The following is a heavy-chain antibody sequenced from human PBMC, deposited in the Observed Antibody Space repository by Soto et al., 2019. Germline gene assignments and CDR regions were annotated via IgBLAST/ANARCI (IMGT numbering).Heavy chain of an antibody. CDR3: AIHQGYCSSFSCYTEWYFEL. CDR1: GGTFSSYT. J-gene: IGHJ2*01. CDR2: IIPILGVP. Sequence: QVQLVQSGTEVKKPGSSVRVSCKSSGGTFSSYTISWVRQAPGQGLEWMGRIIPILGVPNYAQKFQGRVTITEDKSTSRAYMEMSSLRSEDTAVYYCAIHQGYCSSFSCYTEWYFELWGRGTLVTVSS. V-gene: IGHV1-69*02. D-gene: IGHD2-2*02.